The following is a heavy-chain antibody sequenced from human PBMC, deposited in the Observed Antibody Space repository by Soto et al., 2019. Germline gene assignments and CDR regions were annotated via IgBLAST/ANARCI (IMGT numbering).Heavy chain of an antibody. V-gene: IGHV1-8*01. Sequence: QVQVVQSRAEVKKPGASVKVSCKTSGYTFTDYDINWVRQAPGQGLEWMGWVSPDNNNAGYAQQFQGRVSMTRNTSISTVYMELSSLRSEDTAVYFCEVTTGYWGQGTMVTVSS. D-gene: IGHD2-21*02. CDR2: VSPDNNNA. CDR1: GYTFTDYD. CDR3: EVTTGY. J-gene: IGHJ4*02.